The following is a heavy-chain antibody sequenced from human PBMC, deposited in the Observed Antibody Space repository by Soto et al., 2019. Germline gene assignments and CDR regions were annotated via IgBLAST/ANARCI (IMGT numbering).Heavy chain of an antibody. J-gene: IGHJ4*02. CDR1: GFTFSSYA. D-gene: IGHD5-18*01. CDR2: ISYDGSNK. V-gene: IGHV3-30-3*01. CDR3: ARDYGVAQLWFSYYFDY. Sequence: GGSLRLSCAASGFTFSSYAMHWVRQAPGKGLEWVAVISYDGSNKYYADSVKGRFTFSRDNSKNTLYLQMNSLRAEDTAVYYCARDYGVAQLWFSYYFDYWGQGTLVTVSS.